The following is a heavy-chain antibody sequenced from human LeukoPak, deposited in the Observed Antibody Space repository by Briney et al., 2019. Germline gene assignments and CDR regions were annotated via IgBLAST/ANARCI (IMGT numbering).Heavy chain of an antibody. V-gene: IGHV4-34*01. J-gene: IGHJ3*02. Sequence: SEALSLTCGGTGMSFNFYSWGWLRQTAGKGLEWFGEFDRSGDTNYNPSLKTRVPISVDPSKNQFSLNLRSVTVGDTAVYYCARVNPTITMAWGNAFDIWGRGAMVTVSS. CDR1: GMSFNFYS. D-gene: IGHD3-10*01. CDR3: ARVNPTITMAWGNAFDI. CDR2: FDRSGDT.